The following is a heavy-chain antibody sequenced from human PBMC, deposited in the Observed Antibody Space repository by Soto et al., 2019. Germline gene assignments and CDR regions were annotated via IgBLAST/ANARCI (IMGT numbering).Heavy chain of an antibody. Sequence: SETLSLTCTVSGGSISSGGYYWSWIRQHPGKGLEWIGYIYYSGSTYYNPSLKSRVTISVDTSKNQFSLKLSSVTAADTAVYYCARGYSSGWYVFDYWGQGTLVTVS. V-gene: IGHV4-31*03. CDR2: IYYSGST. J-gene: IGHJ4*02. D-gene: IGHD6-19*01. CDR3: ARGYSSGWYVFDY. CDR1: GGSISSGGYY.